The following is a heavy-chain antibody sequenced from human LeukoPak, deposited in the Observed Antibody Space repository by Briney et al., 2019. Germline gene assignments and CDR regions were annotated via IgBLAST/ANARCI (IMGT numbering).Heavy chain of an antibody. D-gene: IGHD3-16*01. CDR1: GGSISSGGYY. V-gene: IGHV4-31*03. CDR3: ARDYTDYGMDV. CDR2: IYYSGST. J-gene: IGHJ6*02. Sequence: SETLSLTCTVSGGSISSGGYYCSWIRQHPGKGLEWNGYIYYSGSTYYNPSLKSRVTISVDTSKNQFSLKLSSVTAADTAVYYCARDYTDYGMDVWGQGTTVTVSS.